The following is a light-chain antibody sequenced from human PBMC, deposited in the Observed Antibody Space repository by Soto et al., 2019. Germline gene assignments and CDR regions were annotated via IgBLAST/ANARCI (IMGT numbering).Light chain of an antibody. CDR1: SSNIGSYT. V-gene: IGLV1-44*01. CDR2: SNH. J-gene: IGLJ1*01. Sequence: QSVLTQPPSASGTPGQTVTVSCSGSSSNIGSYTVNWYQQLPGTAPKLVIYSNHQRPSGVPDRFSGSKSGTSASLAISGLQSEDEADYYCAAWDASLNGSVFGSGTKVTVL. CDR3: AAWDASLNGSV.